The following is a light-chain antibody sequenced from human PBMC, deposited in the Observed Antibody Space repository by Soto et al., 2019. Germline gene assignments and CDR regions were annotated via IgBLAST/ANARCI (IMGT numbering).Light chain of an antibody. CDR3: QQYNDWPGT. J-gene: IGKJ1*01. CDR2: GAS. Sequence: EIMMTQSPATLSVSPGERATLSCRASQSVSSNLAWYQQTPGQAPRLLISGASTRAAGVPARFSGSGSGTDFTLTISSLQSEDFAVYYCQQYNDWPGTFGQGTKVDIK. V-gene: IGKV3-15*01. CDR1: QSVSSN.